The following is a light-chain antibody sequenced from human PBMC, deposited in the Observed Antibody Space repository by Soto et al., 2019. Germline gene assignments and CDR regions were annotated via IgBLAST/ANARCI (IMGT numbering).Light chain of an antibody. CDR3: QVWDSSSDHVV. V-gene: IGLV3-21*04. CDR2: YDT. Sequence: SYELTQPPSVAVAPGKTAGITCGGNNIGSTDVHWYQQKPGQAPVLVIYYDTDRPSGIPERFSGSNSGKTATLTISRVEAGDEADYYCQVWDSSSDHVVFGGGTKLTVL. CDR1: NIGSTD. J-gene: IGLJ2*01.